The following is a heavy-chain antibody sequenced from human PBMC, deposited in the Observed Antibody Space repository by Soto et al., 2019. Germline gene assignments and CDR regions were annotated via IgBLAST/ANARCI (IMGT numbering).Heavy chain of an antibody. CDR1: GGTFSSYA. CDR2: IIPIFGTA. Sequence: SVKVSCKASGGTFSSYAISWVRQAPGQGLEWMGGIIPIFGTANYAQKFQGRVTITADESTSTAYMELSSLRSEDTAVYYCARDGHXHDNYHDSSGRSDAFDIWGQGTMVTVSS. D-gene: IGHD3-22*01. J-gene: IGHJ3*02. V-gene: IGHV1-69*13. CDR3: ARDGHXHDNYHDSSGRSDAFDI.